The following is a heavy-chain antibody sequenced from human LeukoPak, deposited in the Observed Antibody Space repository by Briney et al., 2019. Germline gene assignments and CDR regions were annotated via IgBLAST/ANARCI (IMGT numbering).Heavy chain of an antibody. V-gene: IGHV3-74*01. CDR3: ARDDYDILTGHIIDY. CDR1: GFTFSSYW. Sequence: GRSLRLSCAASGFTFSSYWMHWVRQAPGKGLVWVSRINSDGSSRSYADSVKGRFTISRDNAKNTLYLQMNSLRAEDTAVYYCARDDYDILTGHIIDYWGQGTLVTVSS. D-gene: IGHD3-9*01. J-gene: IGHJ4*02. CDR2: INSDGSSR.